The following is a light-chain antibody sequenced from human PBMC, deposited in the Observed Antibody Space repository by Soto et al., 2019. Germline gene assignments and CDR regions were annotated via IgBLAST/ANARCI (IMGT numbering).Light chain of an antibody. CDR2: GAS. J-gene: IGKJ1*01. V-gene: IGKV3-15*01. CDR3: QQYNNWPRT. CDR1: QSVASN. Sequence: EIVMTQSPVTLSLSPGDRATLSCRASQSVASNVAWFQQKPGQPPRLLIYGASASATGIPARFSGSGSGTEFTLTISGLQSEDFAVYYCQQYNNWPRTFGQGTKVEIK.